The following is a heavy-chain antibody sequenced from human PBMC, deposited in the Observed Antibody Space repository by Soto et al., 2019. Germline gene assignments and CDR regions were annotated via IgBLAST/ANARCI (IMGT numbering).Heavy chain of an antibody. V-gene: IGHV3-15*01. J-gene: IGHJ5*02. CDR1: GFTFSNAW. CDR3: TTESDSLASWFDP. Sequence: LRLSFAASGFTFSNAWMSWVRQAPGKGLEWVGRIKSKTDGGTTDYAAPVKGRFTISRDDSKNTLYLQMNSLKTEDTAVYYCTTESDSLASWFDPWGQGTLVTVSS. CDR2: IKSKTDGGTT. D-gene: IGHD2-21*01.